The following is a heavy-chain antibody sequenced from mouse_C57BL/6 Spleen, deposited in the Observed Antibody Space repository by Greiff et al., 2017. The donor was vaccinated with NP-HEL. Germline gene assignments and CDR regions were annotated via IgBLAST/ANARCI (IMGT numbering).Heavy chain of an antibody. CDR2: LNTSSGYT. V-gene: IGHV1-4*01. CDR3: ARRGYYGSSYDAMDY. J-gene: IGHJ4*01. Sequence: VKRKKEGEEGARPGASVKMSCKAVGEKGKRNRREGGKKRKGNGITTQGELNTSSGYTKYNQKFKDKATLTADKSSSTAYMPLSSLTSEDSAVYYCARRGYYGSSYDAMDYWGQGTSVTVSS. CDR1: GEKGKRNR. D-gene: IGHD1-1*01.